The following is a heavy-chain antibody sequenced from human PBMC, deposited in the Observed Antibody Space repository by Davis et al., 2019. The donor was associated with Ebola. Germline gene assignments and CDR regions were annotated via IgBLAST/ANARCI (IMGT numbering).Heavy chain of an antibody. D-gene: IGHD4-17*01. Sequence: SETLSLTCTVSGGSISSGGYYWSWIRQHPGKGLEWIGYIYYSGSTYYNPSLKSRVTISVDTSKNQFSLKLSSVTAADTAVYYCARGPDYGDYAPLYYYYGMDVWGQGTTVTVSS. CDR3: ARGPDYGDYAPLYYYYGMDV. J-gene: IGHJ6*02. CDR2: IYYSGST. CDR1: GGSISSGGYY. V-gene: IGHV4-31*03.